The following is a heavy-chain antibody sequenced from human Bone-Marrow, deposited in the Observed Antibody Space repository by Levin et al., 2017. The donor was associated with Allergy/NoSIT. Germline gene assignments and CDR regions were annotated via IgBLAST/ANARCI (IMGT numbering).Heavy chain of an antibody. D-gene: IGHD3-16*01. Sequence: KPSETLSLTCSVSGDSMDRFFWTWIRQTAGKTLEWIGRIDINGGTWYNPSLKSRVSLSIDTSKNQFSLKMSGVTAADTAVYYCARDDLVWGGGKNWFDPWSQGTLITVSS. CDR1: GDSMDRFF. CDR2: IDINGGT. CDR3: ARDDLVWGGGKNWFDP. V-gene: IGHV4-4*07. J-gene: IGHJ5*02.